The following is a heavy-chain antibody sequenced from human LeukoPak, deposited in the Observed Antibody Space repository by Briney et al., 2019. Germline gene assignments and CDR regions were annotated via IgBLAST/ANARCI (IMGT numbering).Heavy chain of an antibody. CDR3: ARGMSGYYGMDV. CDR2: IKSDGSN. V-gene: IGHV3-74*01. Sequence: GGSLRLSCAASGFTFSSYWMHWVRHAPGKGLVWVSRIKSDGSNYYADSVKGRITIFRDNAKNTLYLQMNSLRAEDTAVYYCARGMSGYYGMDVWGQGTTVTVSS. CDR1: GFTFSSYW. J-gene: IGHJ6*02.